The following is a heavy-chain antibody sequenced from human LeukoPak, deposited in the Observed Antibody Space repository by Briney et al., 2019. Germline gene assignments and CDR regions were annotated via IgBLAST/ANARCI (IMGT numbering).Heavy chain of an antibody. V-gene: IGHV1-2*02. CDR2: INPNIGDA. D-gene: IGHD2-21*02. J-gene: IGHJ5*01. Sequence: GASVKVSCKASGYTFTDYFIHWVRQAPGQGLEWMGWINPNIGDASYAQKFQDRVTMTRDRCINTAYMELSRLTSDDTAVYYCARMALDGGDSIGFDSWGQGTLVTVSS. CDR1: GYTFTDYF. CDR3: ARMALDGGDSIGFDS.